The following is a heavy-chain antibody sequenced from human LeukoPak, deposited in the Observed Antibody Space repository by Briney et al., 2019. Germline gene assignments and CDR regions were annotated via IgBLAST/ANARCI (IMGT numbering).Heavy chain of an antibody. CDR3: AKNQVGATNRFDY. Sequence: GGSLRLSCAASGFTFSSYAMSWVRQAPGRGLEWVSAISGSDGSSYYADSVKGRFTISRDNSKNTLYLQMNSLRAEDTAVYYCAKNQVGATNRFDYWGQGTLVTVSS. CDR1: GFTFSSYA. V-gene: IGHV3-23*01. D-gene: IGHD1-26*01. J-gene: IGHJ4*02. CDR2: ISGSDGSS.